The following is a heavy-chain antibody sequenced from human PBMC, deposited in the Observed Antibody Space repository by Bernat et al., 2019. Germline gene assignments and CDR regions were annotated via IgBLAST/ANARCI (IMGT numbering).Heavy chain of an antibody. D-gene: IGHD1-26*01. CDR2: IYYSGST. Sequence: QLQLQESGPGLVKPSETLSLTCTVSGGSISSSSYYWGWISQPPGKGLEWIGSIYYSGSTYYNPSLKSRVTISVDTSKNQFSLKLSSVTAADTAVYYCARRVFSIGSYGNWGQGTLVTVSS. V-gene: IGHV4-39*01. CDR3: ARRVFSIGSYGN. CDR1: GGSISSSSYY. J-gene: IGHJ4*02.